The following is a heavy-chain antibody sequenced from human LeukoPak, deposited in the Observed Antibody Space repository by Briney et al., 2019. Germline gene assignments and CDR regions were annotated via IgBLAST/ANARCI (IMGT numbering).Heavy chain of an antibody. Sequence: SGGSLRLSCAASGVTFTSYAMNWVRQAPGKGLEWVSTISDSGGTTYYADSVKGRFTISRDNSKTALYLQMDSLRADDTAVYYCAKGAVLRYFDWLFNYFDYWGQGTLVTVSS. D-gene: IGHD3-9*01. V-gene: IGHV3-23*01. CDR3: AKGAVLRYFDWLFNYFDY. J-gene: IGHJ4*02. CDR1: GVTFTSYA. CDR2: ISDSGGTT.